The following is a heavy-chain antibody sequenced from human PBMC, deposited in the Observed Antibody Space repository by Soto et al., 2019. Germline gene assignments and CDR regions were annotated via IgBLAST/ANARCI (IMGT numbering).Heavy chain of an antibody. CDR3: AREGLTDFWSGYYSGYGMDV. V-gene: IGHV3-30-3*01. Sequence: GGSLRLSCAASGFTFSSYAMHWVRQAPGKGLEWVAVISYDGSNKYYADSVKGRFTISRDNSKNTLYLQMNSLRAEDTAVYYCAREGLTDFWSGYYSGYGMDVWGQGTTVTVSS. CDR1: GFTFSSYA. J-gene: IGHJ6*02. CDR2: ISYDGSNK. D-gene: IGHD3-3*01.